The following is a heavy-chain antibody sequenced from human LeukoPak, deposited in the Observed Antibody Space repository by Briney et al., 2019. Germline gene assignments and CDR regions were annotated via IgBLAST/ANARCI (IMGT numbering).Heavy chain of an antibody. CDR3: ARVGTTGLD. CDR2: INSDATTT. J-gene: IGHJ4*02. D-gene: IGHD1-1*01. Sequence: EGSLRLSCAASGFTFSSYWVHWVRQAPGKGLVWVSRINSDATTTSYADSVKGRFTVSRDNAKNTLYLQMNSLRAEDTAMYYCARVGTTGLDWGQGTLVTVSS. CDR1: GFTFSSYW. V-gene: IGHV3-74*01.